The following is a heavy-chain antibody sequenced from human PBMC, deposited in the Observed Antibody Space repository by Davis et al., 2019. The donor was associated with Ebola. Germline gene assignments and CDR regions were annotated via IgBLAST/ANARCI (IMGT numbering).Heavy chain of an antibody. Sequence: MPSETLSLTCAVYGGSFSGYYWTWIRQPPGKGLEWIGYIYYSGSTNYNPSLKSRVTISVETSKNQFSLNLSSVTAADTAVYYCARGLRGYSGYGYNYYGMDVWGQGTTVTVSS. CDR1: GGSFSGYY. V-gene: IGHV4-59*01. CDR3: ARGLRGYSGYGYNYYGMDV. D-gene: IGHD5-12*01. J-gene: IGHJ6*02. CDR2: IYYSGST.